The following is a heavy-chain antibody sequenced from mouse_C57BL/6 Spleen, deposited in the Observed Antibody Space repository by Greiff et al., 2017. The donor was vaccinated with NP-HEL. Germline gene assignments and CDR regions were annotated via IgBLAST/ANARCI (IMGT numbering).Heavy chain of an antibody. J-gene: IGHJ2*01. CDR3: ARDRTVYFDY. V-gene: IGHV5-16*01. D-gene: IGHD4-1*01. CDR1: GFTFSDYY. CDR2: INYDGSST. Sequence: EVMLVESEGGLVQPGSSMKLSCTASGFTFSDYYMAWVRQVPEKGLEWVANINYDGSSTYYLDSLKSRFIISRDNAKNILYLQMSSLKSEDTATYYCARDRTVYFDYWGQGTTLTVSS.